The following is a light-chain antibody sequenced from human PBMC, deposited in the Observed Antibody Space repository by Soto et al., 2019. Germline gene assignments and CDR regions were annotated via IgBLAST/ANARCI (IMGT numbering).Light chain of an antibody. CDR1: SSDVGGYNY. CDR2: EVV. Sequence: QSALTQPASVSGSPGQSITISCTGSSSDVGGYNYVSWYQQHPGKAPKLMIYEVVNRPSGVSTRFSGSKSGNTASLTISGLQAEDEADYYCSSYTSTSTPYVFGTGTKVTVL. V-gene: IGLV2-14*01. J-gene: IGLJ1*01. CDR3: SSYTSTSTPYV.